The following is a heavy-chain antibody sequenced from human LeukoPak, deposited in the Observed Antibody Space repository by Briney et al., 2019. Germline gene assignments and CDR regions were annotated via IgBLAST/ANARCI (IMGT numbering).Heavy chain of an antibody. J-gene: IGHJ4*02. CDR1: GYTVTSYY. Sequence: ASVKVSCKASGYTVTSYYMHWVRQAPGQGLEWMGWISAYNGSTNYAQKLQGRVTMTTDTSTSTAYMELRSLRSDDTAVYYCARTWYDFWSGYSTFDYWGQGALVTVSS. D-gene: IGHD3-3*01. V-gene: IGHV1-18*04. CDR2: ISAYNGST. CDR3: ARTWYDFWSGYSTFDY.